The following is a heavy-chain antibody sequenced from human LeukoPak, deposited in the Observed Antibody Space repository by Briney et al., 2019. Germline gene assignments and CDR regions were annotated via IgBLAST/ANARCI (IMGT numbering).Heavy chain of an antibody. CDR2: IYYSGST. Sequence: SETLSLTCTVSGGSISSGGYYWSWIRQHPGKGLEWIGYIYYSGSTYYNPSLKSRVTISVDTSKNQFSLKLSSVTAADMAVYYCARGALHDYGDYVYYYGMDVWGQGTTVTVSS. V-gene: IGHV4-31*03. J-gene: IGHJ6*02. D-gene: IGHD4-17*01. CDR1: GGSISSGGYY. CDR3: ARGALHDYGDYVYYYGMDV.